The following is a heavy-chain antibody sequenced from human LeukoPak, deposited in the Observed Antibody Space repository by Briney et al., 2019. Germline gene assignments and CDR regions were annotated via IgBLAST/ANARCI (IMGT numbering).Heavy chain of an antibody. CDR1: GGSISSSNW. J-gene: IGHJ4*02. CDR3: AREVWGPEY. CDR2: LKQDGSDK. V-gene: IGHV3-7*01. Sequence: ETLSLTCAVSGGSISSSNWWSWVRQPPGKGLEWVGNLKQDGSDKNYMDSVKGRFTISRDNTKNSVYLQMSSLRAEDTAVYYCAREVWGPEYWGQGTLVTVSS. D-gene: IGHD1-14*01.